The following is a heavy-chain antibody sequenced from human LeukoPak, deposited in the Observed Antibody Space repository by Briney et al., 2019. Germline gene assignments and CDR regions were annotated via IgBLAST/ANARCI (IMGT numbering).Heavy chain of an antibody. V-gene: IGHV3-48*03. Sequence: GGSLRLSCAASGFTFSSYEMNWVRQAPGKGLEWVSYISSSGSTIYYADSVKGRFTISRDNAKNSLYLQMNSLRAEDTAVYYCAKEGYYDSSGYYPFDYWGQGTLVTVSS. CDR1: GFTFSSYE. CDR2: ISSSGSTI. J-gene: IGHJ4*02. CDR3: AKEGYYDSSGYYPFDY. D-gene: IGHD3-22*01.